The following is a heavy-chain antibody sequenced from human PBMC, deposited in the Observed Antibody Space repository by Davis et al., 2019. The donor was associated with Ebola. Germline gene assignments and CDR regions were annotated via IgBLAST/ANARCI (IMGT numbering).Heavy chain of an antibody. CDR2: IYHSGST. D-gene: IGHD2-15*01. CDR3: ARDRGGYYYYGMDV. CDR1: GGSISSSNW. V-gene: IGHV4-4*02. Sequence: SETLSLTCAVSGGSISSSNWWSWVRQPPGKGLEWIGEIYHSGSTNYNPSLKSRVTISVDKSKNQFSLKLSSVTAADTAVYYCARDRGGYYYYGMDVWGQGTTVTVSS. J-gene: IGHJ6*02.